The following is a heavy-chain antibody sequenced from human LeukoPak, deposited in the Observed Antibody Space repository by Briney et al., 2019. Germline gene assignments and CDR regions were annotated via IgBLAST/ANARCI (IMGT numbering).Heavy chain of an antibody. J-gene: IGHJ3*02. V-gene: IGHV3-30*04. Sequence: GGSLRLSCAASGFTFSSYAMHWVRQAPGKGLEWVAVISYDGSNKYYADSVKGRFTISRDNSKNTLYLQMNSLRAEDTAVYYCARVRYSYGCIEAFDIWGQGTMVTVSS. CDR3: ARVRYSYGCIEAFDI. CDR2: ISYDGSNK. CDR1: GFTFSSYA. D-gene: IGHD5-18*01.